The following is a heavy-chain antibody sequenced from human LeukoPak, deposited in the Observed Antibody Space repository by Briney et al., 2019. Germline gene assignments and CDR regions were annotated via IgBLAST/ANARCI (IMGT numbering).Heavy chain of an antibody. V-gene: IGHV4-34*01. J-gene: IGHJ4*02. CDR1: SGSFSGYY. D-gene: IGHD2-2*01. Sequence: SETLSLTCAVYSGSFSGYYWSWIRQPPGKGLEWIGEINHSGSTNYNPSLKSRVTISVDTSKNQFSLKLSSVTAADTAVYYCARGYLRYCSSTSCSKPSRAYYFDYWGQGTLVTVSS. CDR3: ARGYLRYCSSTSCSKPSRAYYFDY. CDR2: INHSGST.